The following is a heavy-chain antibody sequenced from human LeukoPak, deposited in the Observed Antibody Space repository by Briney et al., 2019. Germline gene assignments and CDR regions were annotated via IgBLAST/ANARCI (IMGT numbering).Heavy chain of an antibody. CDR1: GGSISTGSYY. CDR3: ARYSGFGPDY. J-gene: IGHJ4*02. V-gene: IGHV4-61*02. CDR2: IYTSGST. Sequence: SETLSLTCTVSGGSISTGSYYWSWIRQPAGKGLEWIGRIYTSGSTNYNPSLKSRVTISVDTSKNQFSLKLSSVTAADTAVYYCARYSGFGPDYWGQGTLVTVSS. D-gene: IGHD1-26*01.